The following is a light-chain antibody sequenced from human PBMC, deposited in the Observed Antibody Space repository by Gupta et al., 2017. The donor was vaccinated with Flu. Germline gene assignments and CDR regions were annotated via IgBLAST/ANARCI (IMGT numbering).Light chain of an antibody. CDR3: QSYDTIVDGPV. J-gene: IGLJ1*01. V-gene: IGLV1-40*01. CDR1: SSNLGSDYY. CDR2: DNF. Sequence: QSVLTQPPSVSGAPGQKITISCAGRSSNLGSDYYVHWYQQLPGTAPKLLIHDNFKRPTGVPDRFSGSKSGASASLTVTGLQPEDEAIYYCQSYDTIVDGPVFGAGTEVTVL.